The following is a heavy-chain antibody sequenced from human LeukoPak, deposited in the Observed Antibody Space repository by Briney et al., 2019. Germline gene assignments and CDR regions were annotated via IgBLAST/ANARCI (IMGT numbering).Heavy chain of an antibody. CDR2: ISSSSSYI. V-gene: IGHV3-21*01. D-gene: IGHD6-13*01. Sequence: PGGSLRLSCAASGFTFSSYSMNWVRQAPGKGLEWVSSISSSSSYIYYADSVKGRFTISRDNAKNSLYLQMNSLRAEDTAVYYCARERGYFTQPDYSSDAFDIWGQGTMVTVSS. J-gene: IGHJ3*02. CDR3: ARERGYFTQPDYSSDAFDI. CDR1: GFTFSSYS.